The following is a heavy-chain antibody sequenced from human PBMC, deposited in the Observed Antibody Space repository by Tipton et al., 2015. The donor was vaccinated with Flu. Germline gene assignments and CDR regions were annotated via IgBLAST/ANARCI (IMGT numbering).Heavy chain of an antibody. V-gene: IGHV4-61*01. CDR1: GGSISSSSYY. Sequence: TLSLTCTVSGGSISSSSYYWSWIRQPPGKGLEWIGYIYYSGSTNYNPPLKSRVTISVDTSKNQFSLKLSSVTAADTAVYYCARGDCSSTSCLDYWGQGTLVTVSS. D-gene: IGHD2-2*01. J-gene: IGHJ4*02. CDR3: ARGDCSSTSCLDY. CDR2: IYYSGST.